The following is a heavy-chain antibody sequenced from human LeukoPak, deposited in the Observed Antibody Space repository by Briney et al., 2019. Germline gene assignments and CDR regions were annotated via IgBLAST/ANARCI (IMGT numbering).Heavy chain of an antibody. J-gene: IGHJ4*02. CDR3: ARDPPPYDILTGFNP. D-gene: IGHD3-9*01. Sequence: PGGSLRLSCAASGFTFSNYAMSWVRQAPGKGLEWVSVIYSGGSTYYADSVKGRFTISRDNSKNTLYLQMNSLRAEDTAVYYCARDPPPYDILTGFNPWGQGTLVTVSS. V-gene: IGHV3-53*01. CDR1: GFTFSNYA. CDR2: IYSGGST.